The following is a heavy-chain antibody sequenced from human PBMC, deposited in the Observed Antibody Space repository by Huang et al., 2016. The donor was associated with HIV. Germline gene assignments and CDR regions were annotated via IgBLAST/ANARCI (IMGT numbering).Heavy chain of an antibody. J-gene: IGHJ6*03. CDR3: ASRRAAPESYFIDV. Sequence: EVQLVQSGTEVKKPGESLKISCKGSGYKFSSYWIGWVRQMPGKGLEWMGVIYPEDSNDRYSPSIQGQVTISADKSISTAYVQWSSLKVSDTGVYYCASRRAAPESYFIDVWGKGTTVIVSS. D-gene: IGHD2-15*01. CDR2: IYPEDSND. CDR1: GYKFSSYW. V-gene: IGHV5-51*03.